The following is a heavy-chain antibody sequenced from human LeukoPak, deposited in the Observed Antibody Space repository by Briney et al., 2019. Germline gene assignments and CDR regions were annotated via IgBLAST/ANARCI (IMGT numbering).Heavy chain of an antibody. V-gene: IGHV3-7*03. Sequence: SGGALRLSCAASGFTFGSYWMSWVRQAPGKGLEWVANIKQDGSEKYYVDSVKGRFTISRDNTKNSLYLQMNSLRAEDTAVYYCRVEVTTFDYWGQGTLVTVSS. CDR1: GFTFGSYW. CDR3: RVEVTTFDY. CDR2: IKQDGSEK. J-gene: IGHJ4*02. D-gene: IGHD2-21*02.